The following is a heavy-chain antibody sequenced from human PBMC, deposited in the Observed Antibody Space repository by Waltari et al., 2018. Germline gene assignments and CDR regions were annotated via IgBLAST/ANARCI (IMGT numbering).Heavy chain of an antibody. J-gene: IGHJ4*02. CDR1: GFTFSSYA. CDR2: ISSNGGST. Sequence: EVQLVESGGGLVQPGGSLRLSCAASGFTFSSYAMHWVRQAPGKGLEYVSAISSNGGSTYYANSVKGRFTSSRDNSKNTLYLQMGSLRAEDMAVYYCARSDDILTGYYKGPVDYWGQGTLVTVSS. D-gene: IGHD3-9*01. V-gene: IGHV3-64*01. CDR3: ARSDDILTGYYKGPVDY.